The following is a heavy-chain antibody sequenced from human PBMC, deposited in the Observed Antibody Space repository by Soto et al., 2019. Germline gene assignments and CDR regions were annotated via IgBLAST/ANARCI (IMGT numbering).Heavy chain of an antibody. D-gene: IGHD6-6*01. J-gene: IGHJ4*02. CDR3: ASSLHSSSAGEFDY. CDR2: IYSGGST. Sequence: PGGSLRLSCAASGFTVSSNYMSWVRQAPGKGLEWVSVIYSGGSTYYADSVKGRFTISRDNSKNTLYLQMNSLRAEDTAVYYCASSLHSSSAGEFDYWGQGTLVTVSS. CDR1: GFTVSSNY. V-gene: IGHV3-66*01.